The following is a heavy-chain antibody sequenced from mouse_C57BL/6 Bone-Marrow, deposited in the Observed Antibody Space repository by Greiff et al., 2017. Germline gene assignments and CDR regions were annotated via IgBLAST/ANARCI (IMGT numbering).Heavy chain of an antibody. J-gene: IGHJ3*01. D-gene: IGHD2-3*01. CDR1: GYTFTSYW. V-gene: IGHV1-7*01. Sequence: VQLQQPGAELVMPGASVKLSCKASGYTFTSYWMHWVKQRPGQGLEWIGYINPSSGYTKYNQKFKDKATLTADKSSSTAYMQLSSLTYEDSAVYCCASGYYPPWFADWGKGTLVTVSA. CDR3: ASGYYPPWFAD. CDR2: INPSSGYT.